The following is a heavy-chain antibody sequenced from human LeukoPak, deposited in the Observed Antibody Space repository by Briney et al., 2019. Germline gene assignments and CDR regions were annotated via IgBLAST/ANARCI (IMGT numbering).Heavy chain of an antibody. CDR3: ANERLYYYDSPRPFDY. CDR1: GFTFSSYA. Sequence: RPGGSLRLTCAASGFTFSSYAMSWVRQAPVKVLEWVSAISGSGGSTYYADSVKGRFTISRDNSKNTLYLQMNSLRAEDTAVYYCANERLYYYDSPRPFDYWGQGTLVTVSS. CDR2: ISGSGGST. D-gene: IGHD3-22*01. J-gene: IGHJ4*02. V-gene: IGHV3-23*01.